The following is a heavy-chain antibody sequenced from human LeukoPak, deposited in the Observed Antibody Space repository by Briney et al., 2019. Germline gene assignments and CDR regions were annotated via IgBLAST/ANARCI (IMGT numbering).Heavy chain of an antibody. CDR3: ARVVSVAGSFDY. V-gene: IGHV1-69*13. J-gene: IGHJ4*02. D-gene: IGHD6-19*01. Sequence: ASVKVSCKASGGTFSSYAISWVRQAPGQELEWMGGIIPIFGTANYAQKFQGRVTITADESTSTAYMELSSLRSEDTAVYYCARVVSVAGSFDYWGQGTLVTVSS. CDR1: GGTFSSYA. CDR2: IIPIFGTA.